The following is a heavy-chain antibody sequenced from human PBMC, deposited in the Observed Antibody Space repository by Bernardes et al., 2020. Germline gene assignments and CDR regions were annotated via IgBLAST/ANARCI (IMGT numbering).Heavy chain of an antibody. CDR3: ARVRTAVAGQHYFDY. Sequence: GGSLRLSRVASGFTFGSYSMTWVRQAPGKGLEWVSFISVGTSHIYYADSVKGRFTISRDDAKNSLYLQMDSLRAEDTAVYYCARVRTAVAGQHYFDYWGQGTLVTVSS. CDR1: GFTFGSYS. V-gene: IGHV3-21*01. D-gene: IGHD6-19*01. J-gene: IGHJ4*02. CDR2: ISVGTSHI.